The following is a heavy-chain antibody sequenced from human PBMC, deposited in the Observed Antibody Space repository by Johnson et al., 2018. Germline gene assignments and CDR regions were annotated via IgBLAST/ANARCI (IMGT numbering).Heavy chain of an antibody. CDR1: GFTFSAYG. J-gene: IGHJ1*01. D-gene: IGHD6-19*01. CDR2: ISYDGSNK. V-gene: IGHV3-30*03. Sequence: QVQLVQAGGGVVQPGRSLRLSCAASGFTFSAYGIHWVRQAPGKGLEWVAVISYDGSNKYFADSVKGRFTLSRDNSKNTLYLQMNSLRAEDTAVYYCARDRAAVAGIGYFQYWGQGTLVTVSS. CDR3: ARDRAAVAGIGYFQY.